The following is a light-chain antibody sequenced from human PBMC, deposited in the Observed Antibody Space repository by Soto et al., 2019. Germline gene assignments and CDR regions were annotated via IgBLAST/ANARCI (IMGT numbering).Light chain of an antibody. V-gene: IGKV1-13*02. CDR3: QQFNSYLFT. CDR2: DAS. Sequence: AIQLTQSPSSLSASVGDRVTITCRASQGISSALAWYQQKPGKAPNLLIYDASSLESGVPSRFSGSGSGTDFTLTISSLQPEDFATYYCQQFNSYLFTFGPGTKVDIK. J-gene: IGKJ3*01. CDR1: QGISSA.